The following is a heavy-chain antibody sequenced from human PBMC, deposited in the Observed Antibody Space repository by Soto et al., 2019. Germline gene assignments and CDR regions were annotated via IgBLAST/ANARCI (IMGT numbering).Heavy chain of an antibody. D-gene: IGHD1-26*01. Sequence: PGGSLRLSCVASGFTFSNYAMHWVRQAPGKGLEYVSGISSNGGSTYYTDSVKDRFTISRDNSKNTLYLQMGSLRAEDMAVYYCARVSRARIVGATSLDYWGQGTLVTFSS. CDR2: ISSNGGST. J-gene: IGHJ4*02. V-gene: IGHV3-64*02. CDR3: ARVSRARIVGATSLDY. CDR1: GFTFSNYA.